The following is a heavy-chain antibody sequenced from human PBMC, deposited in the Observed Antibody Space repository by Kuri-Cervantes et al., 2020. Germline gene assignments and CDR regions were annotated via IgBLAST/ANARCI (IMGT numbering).Heavy chain of an antibody. D-gene: IGHD6-6*01. CDR3: ARFIAGRSFDY. CDR2: ISDSGTT. CDR1: GVSTSGYH. V-gene: IGHV4-59*01. J-gene: IGHJ4*02. Sequence: SETLSLTCNISGVSTSGYHWSWIRQPPGKGPEWIGHISDSGTTDYSPSLKSRVSISLDTAKQQFSLKLSSVTAADTAVYYCARFIAGRSFDYWGQGTLVTVSS.